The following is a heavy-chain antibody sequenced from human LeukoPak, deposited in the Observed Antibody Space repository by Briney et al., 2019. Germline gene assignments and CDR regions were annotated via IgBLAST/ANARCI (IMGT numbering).Heavy chain of an antibody. Sequence: PGGSLRLSCAASGFTVSSNYMSWVRQAPGKGLEWVSVAYSGGSTYYADSVKCRFTISRDNSKNTLYLQMNSLRAEDTAVYYCATTASRGPQSAEFLQYWGQGTLVTVSS. CDR1: GFTVSSNY. CDR3: ATTASRGPQSAEFLQY. V-gene: IGHV3-53*01. J-gene: IGHJ1*01. CDR2: AYSGGST.